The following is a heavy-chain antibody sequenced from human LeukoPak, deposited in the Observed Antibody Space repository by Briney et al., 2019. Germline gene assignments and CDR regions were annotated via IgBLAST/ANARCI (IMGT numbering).Heavy chain of an antibody. CDR2: LNSSGGST. J-gene: IGHJ4*02. CDR3: ARDRWELPYYFDY. Sequence: ASVKVSCKTSGYIFTDYYIHWVRQAPGRGLEWMGILNSSGGSTTYAQKFQGRITMTRDASTSTVYMELRSLRSEDTAVYYCARDRWELPYYFDYWGQGTLVTVSS. CDR1: GYIFTDYY. D-gene: IGHD1-26*01. V-gene: IGHV1-46*01.